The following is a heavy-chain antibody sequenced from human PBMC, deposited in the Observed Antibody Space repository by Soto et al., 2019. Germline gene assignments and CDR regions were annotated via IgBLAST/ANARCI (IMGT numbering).Heavy chain of an antibody. CDR1: GGSISSGDYY. Sequence: QVQLQESGPGLVKPSQTLSLTCTVSGGSISSGDYYWSWIRQPPGKGLEWIGYIYYSGSTYYNPSLKSRVTISVDTSKNQFSLKLSSVTAADTAVYYCARAQFLEWLLDYNWFDPWGQGTLVTVSS. D-gene: IGHD3-3*01. V-gene: IGHV4-30-4*01. J-gene: IGHJ5*02. CDR2: IYYSGST. CDR3: ARAQFLEWLLDYNWFDP.